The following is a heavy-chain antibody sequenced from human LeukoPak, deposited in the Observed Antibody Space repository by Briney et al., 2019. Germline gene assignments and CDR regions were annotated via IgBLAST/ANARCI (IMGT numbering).Heavy chain of an antibody. V-gene: IGHV4-4*09. CDR2: IYTSGST. D-gene: IGHD3-3*01. CDR1: GGSISSYY. CDR3: ARQVPFWSGLSFYYYMDV. J-gene: IGHJ6*03. Sequence: SETLSLTCTVSGGSISSYYWSWIRQPPGKGLEWIGYIYTSGSTNYNPSLKSRVTISVDTSKNQFSLKLSSVTAADTAVYYCARQVPFWSGLSFYYYMDVWGEGTTVTVSS.